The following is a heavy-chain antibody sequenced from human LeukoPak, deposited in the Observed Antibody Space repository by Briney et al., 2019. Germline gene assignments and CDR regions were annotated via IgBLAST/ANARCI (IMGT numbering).Heavy chain of an antibody. V-gene: IGHV4-59*08. CDR1: GGSISTYY. Sequence: SETLSLTCTVSGGSISTYYWNWIRQPPGKGLEWIGYIYYSGSTNYNPSLKSRVTISVDTSKNQFSLKLSSVTAADTAVYYCASIKAVTTAIDYWGQGTLVTVSS. CDR3: ASIKAVTTAIDY. CDR2: IYYSGST. D-gene: IGHD4-17*01. J-gene: IGHJ4*02.